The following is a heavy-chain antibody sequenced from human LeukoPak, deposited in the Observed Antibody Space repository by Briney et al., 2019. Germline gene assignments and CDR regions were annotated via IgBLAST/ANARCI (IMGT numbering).Heavy chain of an antibody. Sequence: GESLKISFRGSGYPFSGYWIAWVRQMPGKGLEWMGIIFPDDSDTTYSPSFQGQVTMSADKSISTAYLQWSSLKASDTAMYYCARQNRYCSSTNCYGDLDYWGQGSLVTVSS. CDR3: ARQNRYCSSTNCYGDLDY. J-gene: IGHJ4*02. CDR2: IFPDDSDT. CDR1: GYPFSGYW. V-gene: IGHV5-51*01. D-gene: IGHD2-2*01.